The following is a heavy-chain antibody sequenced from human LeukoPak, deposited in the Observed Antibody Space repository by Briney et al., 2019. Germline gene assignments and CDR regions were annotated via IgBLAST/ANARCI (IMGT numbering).Heavy chain of an antibody. CDR1: GGSISSGGYY. CDR2: IYYSGST. CDR3: ARSPEYYFDY. J-gene: IGHJ4*02. Sequence: SQSLSLTCTVSGGSISSGGYYWSWIRQHPGKGLEWIGYIYYSGSTYYNPSLKSRVTISVDTSENQFSLKLTSVTAADTAVYYCARSPEYYFDYWGQGTLVTVSS. D-gene: IGHD1-14*01. V-gene: IGHV4-31*03.